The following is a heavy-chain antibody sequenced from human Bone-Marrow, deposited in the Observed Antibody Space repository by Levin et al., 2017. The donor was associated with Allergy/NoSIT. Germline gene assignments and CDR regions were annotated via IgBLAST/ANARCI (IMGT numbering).Heavy chain of an antibody. CDR1: GFTFSNAW. J-gene: IGHJ4*02. CDR2: IKSKTDGGTT. CDR3: TTGVMGFRGANPFDY. V-gene: IGHV3-15*01. D-gene: IGHD3-10*01. Sequence: PGGSLRLSCAASGFTFSNAWMSWVRQAPGKGLEWVGRIKSKTDGGTTDYAAPVKGRFTISRDDSKNTLYLQMNSLKTEDTAVYYCTTGVMGFRGANPFDYWGQGTLVTVSS.